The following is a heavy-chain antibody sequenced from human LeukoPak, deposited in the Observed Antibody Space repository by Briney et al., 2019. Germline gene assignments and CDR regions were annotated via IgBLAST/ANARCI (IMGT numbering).Heavy chain of an antibody. CDR3: AREAYNSGWSQGDYFVS. V-gene: IGHV4-59*01. CDR2: IYYSGST. J-gene: IGHJ4*02. D-gene: IGHD6-19*01. Sequence: SESLSLTCTVSGGSISSYHWSWIRRPPGKGLEWIGYIYYSGSTNYNPSLKSRVTISVDTSKNQFSLKLSSVTAADTAVYYCAREAYNSGWSQGDYFVSWGQGTLVTVSS. CDR1: GGSISSYH.